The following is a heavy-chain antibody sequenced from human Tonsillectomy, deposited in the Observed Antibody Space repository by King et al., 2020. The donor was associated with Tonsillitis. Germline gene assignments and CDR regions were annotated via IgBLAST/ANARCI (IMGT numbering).Heavy chain of an antibody. CDR3: AREYGAPGTGGFDI. Sequence: VQLVESGGGVVQPGRSLRLSCAASGFTLSSYDMHWVRQAPVKGLEWVASISPDGHNKYYAASLKGRFTISRDSSENTLYLQMNSLRPEDTAVYYCAREYGAPGTGGFDIWGQGTMVTVSS. V-gene: IGHV3-30*01. J-gene: IGHJ3*02. CDR2: ISPDGHNK. CDR1: GFTLSSYD. D-gene: IGHD2-8*02.